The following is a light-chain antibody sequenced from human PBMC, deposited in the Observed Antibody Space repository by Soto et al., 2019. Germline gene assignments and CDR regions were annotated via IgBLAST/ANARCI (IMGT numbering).Light chain of an antibody. CDR3: CSYADSSTFYV. CDR2: EGS. Sequence: QSVLTQPASVSGSPGQSITISCTGTSSDVGSYNLVSWYQQHPGKAPKLMIYEGSKRPSGVSNRFSGSKSGNTASLTISGLQAEDEADYYCCSYADSSTFYVFGTGTKDTDL. J-gene: IGLJ1*01. CDR1: SSDVGSYNL. V-gene: IGLV2-23*01.